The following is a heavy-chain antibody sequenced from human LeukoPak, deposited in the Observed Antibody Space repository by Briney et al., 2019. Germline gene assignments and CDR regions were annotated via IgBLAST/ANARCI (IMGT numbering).Heavy chain of an antibody. Sequence: GRSLRLSCAASEFTFGSYAMHWFCAAPGRRLEWVAAISYDGRKQFYADSVKGRFTISRDNSKNSLFLQMNSLRPEDTALYFCAKDPSNRFLEWVGPFFFAHWGQGSLVTVAS. CDR3: AKDPSNRFLEWVGPFFFAH. J-gene: IGHJ4*02. CDR1: EFTFGSYA. V-gene: IGHV3-30*18. D-gene: IGHD3-3*01. CDR2: ISYDGRKQ.